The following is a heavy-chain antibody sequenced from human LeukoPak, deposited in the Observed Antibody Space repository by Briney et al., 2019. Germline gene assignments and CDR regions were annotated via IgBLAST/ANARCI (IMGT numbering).Heavy chain of an antibody. J-gene: IGHJ4*02. CDR2: ISYDGSNK. CDR1: GFTFSSYG. Sequence: GRSLRLSCAASGFTFSSYGMHWVRQAPGKGLERVAVISYDGSNKYYADSVKGRFTISRDNSKNTLYLQMNSLRAEDTAVYHCAKDSIAVAGTYFDYWGQGTLVTVSS. V-gene: IGHV3-30*18. CDR3: AKDSIAVAGTYFDY. D-gene: IGHD6-19*01.